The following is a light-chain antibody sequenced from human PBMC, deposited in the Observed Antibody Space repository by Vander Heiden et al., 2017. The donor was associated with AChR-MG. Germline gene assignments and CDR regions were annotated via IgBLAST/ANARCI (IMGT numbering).Light chain of an antibody. CDR3: HQYAGAPRT. J-gene: IGKJ1*01. CDR2: GAS. V-gene: IGKV3-20*01. Sequence: EIVLTQSPGTLSLSPGARATPPCRASQSITNNYLAWFQQKPGQAPRLLIYGASTRANGVPDRFTGSESGTDFTLTITRLEPEDFAVYYCHQYAGAPRTFGQGTKVEIK. CDR1: QSITNNY.